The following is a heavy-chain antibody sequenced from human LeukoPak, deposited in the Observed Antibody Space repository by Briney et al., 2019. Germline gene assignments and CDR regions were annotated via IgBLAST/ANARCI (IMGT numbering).Heavy chain of an antibody. D-gene: IGHD5-18*01. CDR2: ISYDGGNK. V-gene: IGHV3-30*04. J-gene: IGHJ4*02. Sequence: PGRSLRLSCAASGFTSSSYAMHWVRQAPGKGLEWVAVISYDGGNKYYADSVKGRFTISRDNSKNTLYLQMNSLRAEDTAVYYCARSPPLDTYFDYWGQGTLVTVSS. CDR1: GFTSSSYA. CDR3: ARSPPLDTYFDY.